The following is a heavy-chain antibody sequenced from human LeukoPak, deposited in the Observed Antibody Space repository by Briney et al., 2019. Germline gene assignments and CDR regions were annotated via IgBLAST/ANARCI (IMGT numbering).Heavy chain of an antibody. CDR3: AKEYDYGDYGEVDY. CDR2: ISYDGSNK. Sequence: GGSLRLSCAASGFTFSSYGMHWVRQAPGKGLEWVAVISYDGSNKYYADSVKGRFTISRDNSKNTLYLQMNSLRAEDTAVYYCAKEYDYGDYGEVDYWGQGTLVTVSS. J-gene: IGHJ4*02. D-gene: IGHD4-17*01. V-gene: IGHV3-30*18. CDR1: GFTFSSYG.